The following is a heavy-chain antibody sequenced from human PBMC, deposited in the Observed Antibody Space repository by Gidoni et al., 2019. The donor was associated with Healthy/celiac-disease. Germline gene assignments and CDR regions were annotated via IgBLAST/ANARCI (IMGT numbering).Heavy chain of an antibody. CDR1: GLTFADSV. D-gene: IGHD3-10*01. J-gene: IGHJ6*02. CDR3: AKDIRHDYYGSGSYSKDHYYYYGMDV. CDR2: ISWNSGSI. V-gene: IGHV3-9*01. Sequence: EVQLVESGGGLVQPGRYLGLSCAPPGLTFADSVLHRVWQAHGKGLEWVSGISWNSGSIGYADSVEGRFTISRDNAKNSLYLQMNSLRAEDTALYYCAKDIRHDYYGSGSYSKDHYYYYGMDVWGQGTTVTVSS.